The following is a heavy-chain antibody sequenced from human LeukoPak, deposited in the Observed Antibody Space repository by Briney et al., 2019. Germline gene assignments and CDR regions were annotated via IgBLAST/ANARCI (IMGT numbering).Heavy chain of an antibody. CDR3: AKGSGRGYSYGLEY. CDR2: INHNGNVN. J-gene: IGHJ4*02. D-gene: IGHD5-18*01. CDR1: GFTFSSYW. V-gene: IGHV3-7*03. Sequence: PGGSLRLSCAAAGFTFSSYWMNWARQAPGKGLEWVASINHNGNVNYYVDSVKGRFTISRDNAKNSLYLQMSNLRAEDTAVYYCAKGSGRGYSYGLEYWGQGTLVTVSS.